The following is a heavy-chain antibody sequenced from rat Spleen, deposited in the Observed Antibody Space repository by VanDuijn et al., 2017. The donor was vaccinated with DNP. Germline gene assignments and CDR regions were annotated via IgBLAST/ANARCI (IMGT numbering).Heavy chain of an antibody. Sequence: EVQLVESGGDLVQPGRSMTVSCAASGFTFSNSDMAWVRQAPTKGLEWVASISTSGEYTHYRDSVKGRFTISRDNTKDTQYLQMDSLSPEDTATYYCVRPDYYDGSYPRYWGQGVMVTVSS. V-gene: IGHV5S13*01. CDR1: GFTFSNSD. D-gene: IGHD1-12*02. CDR3: VRPDYYDGSYPRY. CDR2: ISTSGEYT. J-gene: IGHJ2*01.